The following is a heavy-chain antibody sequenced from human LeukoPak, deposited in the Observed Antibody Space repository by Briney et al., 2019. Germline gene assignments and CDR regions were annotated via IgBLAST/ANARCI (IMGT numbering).Heavy chain of an antibody. D-gene: IGHD2-2*01. V-gene: IGHV3-23*01. CDR3: AKDNCSSTSCYLGAFDY. J-gene: IGHJ4*02. CDR1: GFTFSCYA. CDR2: ISGSGGST. Sequence: GGSLRLSCAASGFTFSCYAMSWVRQAPGKGLEWVSAISGSGGSTYYADSVKGRFTISRDNSKNTLYLQMNSLRAEDTAVYYCAKDNCSSTSCYLGAFDYWGQGTLVTVSS.